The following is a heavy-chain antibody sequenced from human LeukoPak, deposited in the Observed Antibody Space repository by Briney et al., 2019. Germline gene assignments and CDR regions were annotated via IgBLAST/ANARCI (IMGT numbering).Heavy chain of an antibody. Sequence: GGSLRLSCAASGFTFSTYRMSWVRQAPGKGLEWVANIKQDGSEKHYVDSVKGRFTISRDNAKNSLYLQMSSLRAEDTAVYYCTRVEETATTAAIIRKYSYYYYYMDVWGKGNTVTISS. CDR3: TRVEETATTAAIIRKYSYYYYYMDV. CDR1: GFTFSTYR. CDR2: IKQDGSEK. V-gene: IGHV3-7*01. J-gene: IGHJ6*03. D-gene: IGHD4-11*01.